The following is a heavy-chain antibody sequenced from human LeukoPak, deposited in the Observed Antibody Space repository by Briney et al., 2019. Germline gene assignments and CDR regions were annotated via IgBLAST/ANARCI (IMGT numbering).Heavy chain of an antibody. J-gene: IGHJ4*02. CDR1: GFTFSSHA. V-gene: IGHV3-23*01. Sequence: PGGSLRLSCAASGFTFSSHAMSWVRQAPGKGLEWVSAISGSGGSTYYADSVKGRFTISRDNSKNTLYLQMNSLRAEDTAVYYCARSFGGVSVVVVAATIDYWGQGILVTVSS. CDR3: ARSFGGVSVVVVAATIDY. D-gene: IGHD2-15*01. CDR2: ISGSGGST.